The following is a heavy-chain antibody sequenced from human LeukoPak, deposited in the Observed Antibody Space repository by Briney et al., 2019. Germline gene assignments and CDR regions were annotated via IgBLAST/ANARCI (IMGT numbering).Heavy chain of an antibody. D-gene: IGHD3-10*01. V-gene: IGHV4-59*01. CDR2: FDHSGST. CDR1: GGSISTSY. Sequence: SETLSLTCTVSGGSISTSYWSWVRQPQGKGLELIGYFDHSGSTNYNPSLKSRVTISVDTSKTQFSLKLNSVTAADTAVYYCATGLLRTAFELWGQGTQVTVSS. CDR3: ATGLLRTAFEL. J-gene: IGHJ3*01.